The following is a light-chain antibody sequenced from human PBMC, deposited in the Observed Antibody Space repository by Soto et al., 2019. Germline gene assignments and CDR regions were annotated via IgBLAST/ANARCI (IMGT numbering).Light chain of an antibody. V-gene: IGKV3D-15*01. CDR1: QSVSSN. CDR2: DVS. Sequence: EIVMTQSPATLSVSPGERATLSCWASQSVSSNLAWYQQKPGQAPRLLIYDVSTRATGIPTRFSGSGSGTEFTLTISSLQSEDFAAYYCQQYNNWPPWTFGQGTKVEIK. CDR3: QQYNNWPPWT. J-gene: IGKJ1*01.